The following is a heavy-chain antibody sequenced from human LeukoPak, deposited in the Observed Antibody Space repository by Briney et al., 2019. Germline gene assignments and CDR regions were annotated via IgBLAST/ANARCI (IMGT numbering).Heavy chain of an antibody. Sequence: SETLSLTCTVSGGSISSSSYYWGWIRQPPGKGLEWIGSVYYTGGTFYSPSLKSRVTISVDTSRNQFSLKLSSVTASDTAVYYCARHGGTRVTLVEVYYFDYWGQGTLVTVSS. J-gene: IGHJ4*02. V-gene: IGHV4-39*01. CDR3: ARHGGTRVTLVEVYYFDY. CDR2: VYYTGGT. D-gene: IGHD4-11*01. CDR1: GGSISSSSYY.